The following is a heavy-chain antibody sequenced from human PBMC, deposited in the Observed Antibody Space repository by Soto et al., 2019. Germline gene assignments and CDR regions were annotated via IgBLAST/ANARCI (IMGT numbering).Heavy chain of an antibody. CDR1: GFSLSTSGVG. Sequence: QITLKESGPTLVKPTQTLTLTCTFSGFSLSTSGVGVGWIRQPPGKALEWLALIYWNDDKRYSPSLKSRLTITKDTSKNQVVHTMTNMDPVDRATYYCAHGDPACYDSSAYYRGTYLQHWGQGTLVTVSS. CDR2: IYWNDDK. V-gene: IGHV2-5*01. J-gene: IGHJ1*01. CDR3: AHGDPACYDSSAYYRGTYLQH. D-gene: IGHD3-22*01.